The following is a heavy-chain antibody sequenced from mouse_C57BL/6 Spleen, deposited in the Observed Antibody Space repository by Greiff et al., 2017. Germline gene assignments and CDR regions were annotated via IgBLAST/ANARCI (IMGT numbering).Heavy chain of an antibody. V-gene: IGHV5-9-1*02. CDR2: ISSGGDYI. CDR3: TRGYYGSFDY. Sequence: EVKVVESGEGLVKPGGSLKLSCAASGFTFSSYAMSWVRQTPEKRLEWVAYISSGGDYIYYADTVKGRFTISRDNARNTLYLQMSSLKSEDTAMYYCTRGYYGSFDYWGQGTTLTVSS. CDR1: GFTFSSYA. D-gene: IGHD1-1*01. J-gene: IGHJ2*01.